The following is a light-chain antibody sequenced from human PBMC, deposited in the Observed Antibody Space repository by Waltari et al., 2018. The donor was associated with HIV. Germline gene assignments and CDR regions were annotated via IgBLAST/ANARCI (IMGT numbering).Light chain of an antibody. CDR1: GLGSKY. V-gene: IGLV3-1*01. CDR3: QAWETNTLV. J-gene: IGLJ3*02. Sequence: SYELTQLPSVSVSPGQTASITCSGDGLGSKYAGWYQQRPGQSPVVVIYQDNKRPSDIPERFSGSNSGNTATLTISGTQSMDEADYYCQAWETNTLVFGGGTKLTVL. CDR2: QDN.